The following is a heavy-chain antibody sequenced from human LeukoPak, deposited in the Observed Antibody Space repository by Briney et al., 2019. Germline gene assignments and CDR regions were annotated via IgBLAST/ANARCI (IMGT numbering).Heavy chain of an antibody. CDR2: IYHSGST. D-gene: IGHD3-22*01. CDR1: GGFNTHYY. Sequence: SETLSLTCSVSGGFNTHYYWSWIRQRPGKGLEWIGYIYHSGSTNYNPSLKSRVTISVDTSKNHFSLKLSTVTAADTAVYYCTRGQWLPVFDFWGQGTPVTVSS. V-gene: IGHV4-59*01. J-gene: IGHJ4*02. CDR3: TRGQWLPVFDF.